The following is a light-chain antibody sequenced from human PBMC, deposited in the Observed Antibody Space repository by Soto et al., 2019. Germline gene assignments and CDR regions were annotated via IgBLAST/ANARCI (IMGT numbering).Light chain of an antibody. CDR2: EVI. CDR3: SSYTSSNTLV. CDR1: SSDVGGYNY. J-gene: IGLJ1*01. V-gene: IGLV2-14*01. Sequence: QSALTQPASVSGSPGQSITISCTGTSSDVGGYNYVSWYQQHPGKAPKHMIYEVINRPSGVSNRFSGSKSGDAASLTISGLQAEDEADYYCSSYTSSNTLVFGTGTKVTVL.